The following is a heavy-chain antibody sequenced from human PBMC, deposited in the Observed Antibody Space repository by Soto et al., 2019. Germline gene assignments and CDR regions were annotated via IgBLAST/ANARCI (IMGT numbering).Heavy chain of an antibody. CDR2: MNPKNGCT. D-gene: IGHD6-25*01. V-gene: IGHV1-2*07. J-gene: IGHJ5*02. CDR3: ARERHLAAWFDT. CDR1: GYKFTGDY. Sequence: QVQLVQSGAEVQKPGASVKVSCKAFGYKFTGDYVHWVRQAPGQGPEWMGWMNPKNGCTSYAYKFQGRITMTRDTTIDTAYMELTNLESDDTAIYYCARERHLAAWFDTWGQGTLVTVSS.